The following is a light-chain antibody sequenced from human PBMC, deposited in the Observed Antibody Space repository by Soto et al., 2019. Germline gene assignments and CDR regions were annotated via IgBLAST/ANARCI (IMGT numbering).Light chain of an antibody. V-gene: IGKV3-20*01. CDR3: QQYHTTPWT. CDR2: GAS. CDR1: QSVSTS. J-gene: IGKJ1*01. Sequence: EIVLTQSPGTLALSAGERASLSCRASQSVSTSVAWNQQKPGQAPRLLLYGASSRATGITDRFSGSGSGTDFTLTINRLEPEDFAVYYCQQYHTTPWTFGRGTKVEVK.